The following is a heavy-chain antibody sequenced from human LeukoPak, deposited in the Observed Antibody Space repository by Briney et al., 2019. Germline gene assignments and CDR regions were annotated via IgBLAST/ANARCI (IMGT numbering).Heavy chain of an antibody. J-gene: IGHJ6*03. V-gene: IGHV3-33*01. CDR1: GFTFSSFD. Sequence: GRSLRLSCAASGFTFSSFDMHWVRQAPGKGLEWVTLVTYDGSNKYYADSVKGRFTISRDNSKNTLYLHMNSLRAEDTAVYYCARGHPAPMDVWGKGTTVSVS. CDR2: VTYDGSNK. CDR3: ARGHPAPMDV.